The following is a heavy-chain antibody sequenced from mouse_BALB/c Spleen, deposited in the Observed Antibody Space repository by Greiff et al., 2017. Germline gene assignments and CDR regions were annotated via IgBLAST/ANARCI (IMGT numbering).Heavy chain of an antibody. J-gene: IGHJ2*01. CDR3: ARRIFDY. CDR2: INPYNGAT. Sequence: EVKLQESGPELVKPGASVKISCKASGYSFTGYYMHWVKQSHVKSLEWIGRINPYNGATSYNQNFKDKASLTVDKSSSTAYMELHSLTSEDSAVYYCARRIFDYWGQGTTLTVSS. CDR1: GYSFTGYY. V-gene: IGHV1-31*01.